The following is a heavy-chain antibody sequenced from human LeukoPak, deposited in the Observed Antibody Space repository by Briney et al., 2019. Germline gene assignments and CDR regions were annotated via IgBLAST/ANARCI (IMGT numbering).Heavy chain of an antibody. CDR1: GGSISSSSYY. Sequence: SETLSLTCTVSGGSISSSSYYWGWIRQPPGKGLEWIGSIYYSGSTYYNPSLKSRVTISVDTSKNQFSLKLSSVTAADTAVYYCARAGCSSTSCYKRGDYFDYWGQGTLVTVSS. CDR2: IYYSGST. V-gene: IGHV4-39*07. CDR3: ARAGCSSTSCYKRGDYFDY. J-gene: IGHJ4*02. D-gene: IGHD2-2*02.